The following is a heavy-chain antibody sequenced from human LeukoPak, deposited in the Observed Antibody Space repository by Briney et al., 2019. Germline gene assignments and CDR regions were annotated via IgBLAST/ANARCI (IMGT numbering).Heavy chain of an antibody. CDR2: IWYDGSNK. CDR1: GFTFSSYG. J-gene: IGHJ6*02. V-gene: IGHV3-33*01. Sequence: PGRSLRLSCAASGFTFSSYGMLWVRQAPGKGLEWVGVIWYDGSNKYYADSVKGRFTISRDNSKNTLYLQMNSLRAEDTAVYYCAAKGGGTVPTINNYYYRMDVWGQGTTVTVSS. CDR3: AAKGGGTVPTINNYYYRMDV. D-gene: IGHD5-12*01.